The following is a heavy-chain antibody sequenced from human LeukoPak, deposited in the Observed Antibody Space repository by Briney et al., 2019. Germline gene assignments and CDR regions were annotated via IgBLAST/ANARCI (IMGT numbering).Heavy chain of an antibody. CDR1: GLTFNSYA. V-gene: IGHV3-23*01. J-gene: IGHJ4*02. Sequence: GGSLRLSCAASGLTFNSYAMSWVRQAPGKGLEWVSTISGSGVSTYYADSVKGRFTISRDNSKNTLYLQMSSLRAEDTVVYYCAKDQGNTYGLPNYLDYWGQGTPVTVSS. CDR3: AKDQGNTYGLPNYLDY. D-gene: IGHD5-18*01. CDR2: ISGSGVST.